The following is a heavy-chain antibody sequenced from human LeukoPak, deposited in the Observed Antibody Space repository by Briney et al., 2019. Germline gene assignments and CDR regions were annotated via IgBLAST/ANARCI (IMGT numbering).Heavy chain of an antibody. CDR3: AREASVTNWYFDL. CDR2: IASDGSAQ. CDR1: GFTFSSHG. V-gene: IGHV3-30*03. Sequence: PGGSLRLSCAASGFTFSSHGMQWVRQAPGKGLEWVTVIASDGSAQYYTDSVKGRFTTSRDNSKNMLYLQMDSLRTEDTAVYYCAREASVTNWYFDLGGRGALVSVSS. J-gene: IGHJ2*01. D-gene: IGHD2-2*01.